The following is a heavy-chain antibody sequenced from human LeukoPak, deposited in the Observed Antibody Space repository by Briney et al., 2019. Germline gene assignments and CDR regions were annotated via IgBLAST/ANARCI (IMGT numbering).Heavy chain of an antibody. V-gene: IGHV4-59*01. CDR3: ARDFPSLGDAFDI. D-gene: IGHD7-27*01. CDR1: GVSISNYY. CDR2: IYYCEST. Sequence: PSETLSLTCTVSGVSISNYYWSWIRQPPGKGVEWIGYIYYCESTNCNPSLKSRVTISLDTSKNQFSLKLTSVTAADTAVYYCARDFPSLGDAFDIWGQGTMVTVSS. J-gene: IGHJ3*02.